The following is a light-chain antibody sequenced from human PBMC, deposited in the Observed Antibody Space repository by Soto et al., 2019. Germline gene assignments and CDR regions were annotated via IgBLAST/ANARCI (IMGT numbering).Light chain of an antibody. Sequence: DIQMTQSPSTLSASVGDRVTITCRASQSISGWLAWYQQKPGKAPKLLIYKASSLKSGVPSRFSGSGSGTEFTLTISTLQPDDFATYYCQQYSSYWTFGQGTKVDIK. V-gene: IGKV1-5*03. CDR2: KAS. J-gene: IGKJ1*01. CDR1: QSISGW. CDR3: QQYSSYWT.